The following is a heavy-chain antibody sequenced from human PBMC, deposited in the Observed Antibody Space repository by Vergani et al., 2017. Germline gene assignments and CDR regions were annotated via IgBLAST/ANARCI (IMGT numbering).Heavy chain of an antibody. J-gene: IGHJ4*02. Sequence: QVQLVDSGGTLVKPGGSLRLSCVVSGFHFSDYYMSWVRQAPGRGLEWISYMNSAGTITHYADSVKGRFTISRDNARDSLYLQMENLRVEDTATYYCVRERAGDLDYWGQGTLVTVSS. D-gene: IGHD5-24*01. CDR3: VRERAGDLDY. V-gene: IGHV3-11*01. CDR1: GFHFSDYY. CDR2: MNSAGTIT.